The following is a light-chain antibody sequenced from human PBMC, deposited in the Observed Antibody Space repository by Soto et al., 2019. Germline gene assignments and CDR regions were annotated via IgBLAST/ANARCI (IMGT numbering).Light chain of an antibody. J-gene: IGKJ1*01. Sequence: DIVMTQSPDSLAVSPGERATLSCRASQSVSSNLAWYQQKPGQAPRLLIYDASNRATGVPARFSGSGFGTDYTLTISSLEPEDFAVYYCQQRSKWRTFGQGTKVDIK. CDR3: QQRSKWRT. V-gene: IGKV3-11*01. CDR1: QSVSSN. CDR2: DAS.